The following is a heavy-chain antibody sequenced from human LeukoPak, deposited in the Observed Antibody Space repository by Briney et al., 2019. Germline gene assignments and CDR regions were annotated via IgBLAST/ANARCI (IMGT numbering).Heavy chain of an antibody. Sequence: GVSLRLSCTASGFTFNSNGMCWVRQAPGKGLEWVSAIRGSGGTTYYADSVKGRFTISRDNSKNTLYLQMNSLRAEDTAVYYCAKDTGRIAVTVPKDSFDMWGQGTMVTVSS. J-gene: IGHJ3*02. CDR2: IRGSGGTT. CDR1: GFTFNSNG. V-gene: IGHV3-23*01. D-gene: IGHD1/OR15-1a*01. CDR3: AKDTGRIAVTVPKDSFDM.